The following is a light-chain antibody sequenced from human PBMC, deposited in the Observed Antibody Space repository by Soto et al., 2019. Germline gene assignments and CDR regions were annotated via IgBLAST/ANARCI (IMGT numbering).Light chain of an antibody. Sequence: IVMTQSPATLSVSPGERVTLHWRASQSVTSNLAWYQHKPGQSPRLLIYGPSSRATGIPERFSGSGSGTDFTLSISRLEPEDFAVYFCHQFGSSPQTFGHGTKVDIK. CDR2: GPS. CDR1: QSVTSN. J-gene: IGKJ1*01. CDR3: HQFGSSPQT. V-gene: IGKV3-20*01.